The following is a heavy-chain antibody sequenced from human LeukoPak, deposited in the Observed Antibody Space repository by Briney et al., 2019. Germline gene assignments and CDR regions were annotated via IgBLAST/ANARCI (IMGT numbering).Heavy chain of an antibody. V-gene: IGHV3-23*01. CDR1: GFTFSNYA. D-gene: IGHD3-16*02. CDR3: AKVITARPFDAFDI. J-gene: IGHJ3*02. CDR2: LTGSGMTT. Sequence: GGSLRLSCAASGFTFSNYAMSWVRQAPEKGLEWVSTLTGSGMTTYYADSVKGRLTISRDNSKNTLFLQMNSLRAEDTAVYYCAKVITARPFDAFDIWGQGTLVTVSS.